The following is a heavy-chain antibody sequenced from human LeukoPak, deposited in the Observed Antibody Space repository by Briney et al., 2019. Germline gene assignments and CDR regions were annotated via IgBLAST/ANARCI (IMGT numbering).Heavy chain of an antibody. CDR3: AKDRGFIAAQNAFDI. V-gene: IGHV3-23*01. CDR1: DDSISNYY. D-gene: IGHD6-13*01. J-gene: IGHJ3*02. Sequence: ETLSLTCIVSDDSISNYYWSWVRQAPGKGLEWVSAISGSGGSTYYADSVKGRFTISRDNSKNTLYLQMNSLRAEDTAVYYCAKDRGFIAAQNAFDIWGQGTMVTVSS. CDR2: ISGSGGST.